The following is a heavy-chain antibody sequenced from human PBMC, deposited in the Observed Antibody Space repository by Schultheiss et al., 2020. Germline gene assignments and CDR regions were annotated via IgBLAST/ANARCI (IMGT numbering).Heavy chain of an antibody. CDR2: IKSKTDGGTT. CDR1: GFTFSNAW. CDR3: TTRFLVVVAADFGY. V-gene: IGHV3-15*01. Sequence: GGSLRLSCAASGFTFSNAWMSWVRQAPGKGLEWVGRIKSKTDGGTTDYAAPVKGRFTISRDDSKNTLYLQMNSLKTEDTAVYYCTTRFLVVVAADFGYWGQGTLVTVYS. D-gene: IGHD2-15*01. J-gene: IGHJ4*02.